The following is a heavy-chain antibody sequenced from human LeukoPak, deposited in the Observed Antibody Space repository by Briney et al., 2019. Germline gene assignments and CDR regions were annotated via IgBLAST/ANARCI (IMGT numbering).Heavy chain of an antibody. Sequence: GGSLRLXCAASGFTFSSYAMSWVRQAPGKGLEWVSAISGSGGSTYYADSVKGRFTISRDNSKNTLYLQMNSLRAEDTAVYYCAKVIAPSGYSSGWSWGQGTLVTVSS. D-gene: IGHD6-19*01. CDR1: GFTFSSYA. J-gene: IGHJ5*02. CDR3: AKVIAPSGYSSGWS. CDR2: ISGSGGST. V-gene: IGHV3-23*01.